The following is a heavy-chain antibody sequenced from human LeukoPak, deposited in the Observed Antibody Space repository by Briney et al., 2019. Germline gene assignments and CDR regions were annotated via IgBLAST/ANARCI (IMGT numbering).Heavy chain of an antibody. V-gene: IGHV1-2*02. J-gene: IGHJ4*02. CDR2: INPNSGGT. CDR1: GYTFTGYY. D-gene: IGHD3-10*01. Sequence: ASVKVSCKASGYTFTGYYMHWVRQAPGQGLEWMGWINPNSGGTNYAQKFQGRVTMTRDTSISTAYMELSRLRSDDTAVYYCARDLTYYYGSGSYWWGQGTLVTVSS. CDR3: ARDLTYYYGSGSYW.